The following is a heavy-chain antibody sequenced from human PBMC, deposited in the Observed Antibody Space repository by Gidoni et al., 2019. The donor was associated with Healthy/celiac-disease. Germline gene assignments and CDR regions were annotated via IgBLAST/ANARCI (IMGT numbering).Heavy chain of an antibody. CDR1: GFPFSSYG. Sequence: QVQLVESGGGVVQPGRSLRLSCAASGFPFSSYGMHWVRQAPGKGLEWVAVISYDGSNKYYADSVKGRFTISRDNSKNTLYLQMNSLRAEDTAVYYCAKDIIAAAGTGWGGGYGMDVWGQGTTVTVSS. D-gene: IGHD6-13*01. V-gene: IGHV3-30*18. CDR3: AKDIIAAAGTGWGGGYGMDV. J-gene: IGHJ6*02. CDR2: ISYDGSNK.